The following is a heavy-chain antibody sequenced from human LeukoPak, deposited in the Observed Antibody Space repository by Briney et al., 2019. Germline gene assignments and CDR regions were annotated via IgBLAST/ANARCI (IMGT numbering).Heavy chain of an antibody. V-gene: IGHV3-7*01. Sequence: GGSLRLSCATSGFTFSRYWMSWVRQAPGKGLEWVANIDQDGSNKNYVDSVRGRFTISRDDARNSLFLQMSSLRAEDTAMYYCARVDYTDEGWGYWGQGTLVTVSS. D-gene: IGHD4-11*01. CDR2: IDQDGSNK. CDR3: ARVDYTDEGWGY. J-gene: IGHJ4*02. CDR1: GFTFSRYW.